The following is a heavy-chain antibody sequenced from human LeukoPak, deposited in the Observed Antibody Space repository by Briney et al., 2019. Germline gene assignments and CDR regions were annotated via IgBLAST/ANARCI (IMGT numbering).Heavy chain of an antibody. CDR1: GGSVSSSNHH. D-gene: IGHD1-14*01. J-gene: IGHJ4*02. V-gene: IGHV4-39*01. CDR3: ASIPGSSTGWYHFDN. Sequence: PSEPLSLTCNVSGGSVSSSNHHWAWIRQSPGMGLEWVGTFFSTGRTSQNPDPSLKGRVTLSVDTSRNQFSLQLRSLTAADTAIFHCASIPGSSTGWYHFDNWGQGTLVTVSS. CDR2: FFSTGRT.